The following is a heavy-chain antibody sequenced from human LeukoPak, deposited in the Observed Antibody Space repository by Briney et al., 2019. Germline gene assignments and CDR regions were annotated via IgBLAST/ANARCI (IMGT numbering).Heavy chain of an antibody. CDR2: IRFDGSNT. J-gene: IGHJ6*03. D-gene: IGHD2-2*01. CDR1: AFTFSTYG. V-gene: IGHV3-30*02. Sequence: PGGSLRLSCAASAFTFSTYGMYWVRQAPGKGLEWVAFIRFDGSNTYYADSVKGRFTISRDNAKNSLYLQMNSLRAEDTAVYYCAREVQLLWYYYYMDVWGKGTTVTVSS. CDR3: AREVQLLWYYYYMDV.